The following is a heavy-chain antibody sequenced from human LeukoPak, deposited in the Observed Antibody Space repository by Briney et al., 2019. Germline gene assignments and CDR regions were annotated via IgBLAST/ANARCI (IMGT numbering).Heavy chain of an antibody. CDR1: GGSVSSYY. V-gene: IGHV4-59*08. Sequence: PSETLSLTCTVSGGSVSSYYWSWIRQPPGKGLEWIGYIYYSGSTNYNPSLKSRVTISVDTSKNQFSLKLSSVTAADTAVYYCGGGSGEGSDLDYWGQGTLVTVSS. CDR2: IYYSGST. CDR3: GGGSGEGSDLDY. D-gene: IGHD3-10*01. J-gene: IGHJ4*02.